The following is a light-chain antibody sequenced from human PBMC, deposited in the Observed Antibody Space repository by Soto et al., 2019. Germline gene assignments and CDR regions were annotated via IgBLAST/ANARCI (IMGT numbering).Light chain of an antibody. V-gene: IGKV3-20*01. CDR1: QSVNSNY. Sequence: EIVLTQSTGTLSLSPGERATLSCRASQSVNSNYLAWYQRKPGQAPRLLIYGASNRATDIPYRFSASGSGTGFTHTITRLEAENFAVYYCQQYDSTPPTFRQEAKVEVK. J-gene: IGKJ1*01. CDR3: QQYDSTPPT. CDR2: GAS.